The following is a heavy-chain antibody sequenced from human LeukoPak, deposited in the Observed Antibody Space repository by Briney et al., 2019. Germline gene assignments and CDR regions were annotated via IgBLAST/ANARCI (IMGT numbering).Heavy chain of an antibody. CDR1: GGTFSSYA. CDR2: IIPIFGTA. J-gene: IGHJ5*02. CDR3: ARGVPMTTVVIRSGWFDP. Sequence: GPSVKVTCKASGGTFSSYAISWVRQAPGQGLEWMGGIIPIFGTANYAQKFQGRVTITTDESTSTACMELSSLRSEDTAVYYCARGVPMTTVVIRSGWFDPWGQGTLVTVSS. D-gene: IGHD4-23*01. V-gene: IGHV1-69*05.